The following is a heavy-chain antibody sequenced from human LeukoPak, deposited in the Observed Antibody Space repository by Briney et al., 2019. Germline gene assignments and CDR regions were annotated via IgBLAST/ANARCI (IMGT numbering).Heavy chain of an antibody. Sequence: GGSLRLSCAASGFTFSDYHMSWIRQAPGKGLEWVSYISSSSSYTNYADSVKGRFTISRDNAKNSLYLQMNSLRAEDTAVYYCARSGIAVAGTVDYWGQGTLVTVSS. D-gene: IGHD6-19*01. CDR2: ISSSSSYT. CDR1: GFTFSDYH. J-gene: IGHJ4*02. V-gene: IGHV3-11*06. CDR3: ARSGIAVAGTVDY.